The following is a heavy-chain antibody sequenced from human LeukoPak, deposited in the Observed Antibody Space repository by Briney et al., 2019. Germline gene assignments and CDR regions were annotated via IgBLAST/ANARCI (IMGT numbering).Heavy chain of an antibody. Sequence: SVKVSCKASGGTFSSYTISWVRQAPGQGLEWMGRIIPILGIANYAQKFQGRVTITADKSTSTAYMELGSLRSEDTAVYYCARDEDYYDSSGYYGGYWGQGTLVTVSS. CDR2: IIPILGIA. D-gene: IGHD3-22*01. J-gene: IGHJ4*02. CDR1: GGTFSSYT. V-gene: IGHV1-69*04. CDR3: ARDEDYYDSSGYYGGY.